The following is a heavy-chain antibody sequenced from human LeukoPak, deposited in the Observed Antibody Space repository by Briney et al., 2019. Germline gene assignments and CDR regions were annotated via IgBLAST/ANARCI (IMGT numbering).Heavy chain of an antibody. V-gene: IGHV5-51*01. CDR3: AGQLRYSGCLDAFDI. Sequence: GESLKISCKGSGYSFPSYWIGWVRQIPGKGLEWMGIIYPGDSDTRYSPSFQGQVTISADKSISTAYLQWSSLQASDTAMYYCAGQLRYSGCLDAFDIWGQGTMVTVSS. J-gene: IGHJ3*02. CDR1: GYSFPSYW. D-gene: IGHD1-26*01. CDR2: IYPGDSDT.